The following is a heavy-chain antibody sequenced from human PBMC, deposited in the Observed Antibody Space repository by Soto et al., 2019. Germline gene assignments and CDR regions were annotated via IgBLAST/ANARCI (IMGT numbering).Heavy chain of an antibody. CDR1: GGSISSYY. CDR3: ARELLAVAGTSGIAY. J-gene: IGHJ4*02. D-gene: IGHD6-19*01. V-gene: IGHV4-59*01. Sequence: PSETLSLTCTVSGGSISSYYWSWIRQPPGKGLEWIGYIYYSGSTNYNPSLKSRVTISVDTSKNQFSLKLSSVTAADTAVYYCARELLAVAGTSGIAYWGQGTLVTVSS. CDR2: IYYSGST.